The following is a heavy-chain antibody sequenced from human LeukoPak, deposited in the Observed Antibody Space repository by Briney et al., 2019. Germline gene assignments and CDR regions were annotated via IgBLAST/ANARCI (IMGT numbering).Heavy chain of an antibody. CDR1: GFTLSSYA. D-gene: IGHD6-13*01. V-gene: IGHV3-23*01. J-gene: IGHJ4*02. CDR2: ISATGGNT. Sequence: PGGSLRLSCAASGFTLSSYAMTWVRQAPGKGLEWVSVISATGGNTSYADSVKVRFTISRDNSRNTLYLQLNSLRADDTAVYYCAKGTLYNSRNYFDYWGQGTLVTVSS. CDR3: AKGTLYNSRNYFDY.